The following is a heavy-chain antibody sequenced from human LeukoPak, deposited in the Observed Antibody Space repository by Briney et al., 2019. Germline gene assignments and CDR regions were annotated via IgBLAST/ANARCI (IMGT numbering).Heavy chain of an antibody. CDR1: GYTFTSYA. CDR2: INTNTGNP. V-gene: IGHV7-4-1*02. D-gene: IGHD2-21*02. J-gene: IGHJ4*02. CDR3: ARGGAHIVVVTATLDY. Sequence: ASVKVSCKASGYTFTSYAMNWVRQAPGQGLEWMGWINTNTGNPTYAQGFTGRFVFSLDTSVSTAYLQISSLKAEDTAVYYCARGGAHIVVVTATLDYWGQGTLVTVSS.